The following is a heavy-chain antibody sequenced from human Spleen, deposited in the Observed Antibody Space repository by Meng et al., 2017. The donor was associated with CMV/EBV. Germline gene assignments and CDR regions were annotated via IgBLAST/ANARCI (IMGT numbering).Heavy chain of an antibody. CDR3: ARDRGYSYGYAFDY. J-gene: IGHJ4*02. Sequence: GESLKISCAASGFTFSSYSMNWVRQAPGKGLEWVSYISSSSSTIYYADSVKGRFTISRDNAKNSLYLQIDSLRAEDTAVYYCARDRGYSYGYAFDYWGQGTLVTVSS. CDR1: GFTFSSYS. CDR2: ISSSSSTI. V-gene: IGHV3-48*04. D-gene: IGHD5-18*01.